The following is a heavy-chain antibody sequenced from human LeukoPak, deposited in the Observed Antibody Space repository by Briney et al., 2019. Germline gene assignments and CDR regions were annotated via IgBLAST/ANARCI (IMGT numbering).Heavy chain of an antibody. CDR2: IKQDGGET. Sequence: GGSLRLSCAASGFPFSSYWMAWVRQAPGKGLEWVASIKQDGGETFYVDSVKGRFTISRDNAKNSLYLQMNSLRAEDTAVYYCTRDDHSNYNYWGQGTLVTVSS. J-gene: IGHJ4*02. V-gene: IGHV3-7*01. CDR1: GFPFSSYW. CDR3: TRDDHSNYNY. D-gene: IGHD4-11*01.